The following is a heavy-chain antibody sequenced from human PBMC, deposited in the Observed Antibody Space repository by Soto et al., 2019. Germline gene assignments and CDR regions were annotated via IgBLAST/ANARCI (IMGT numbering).Heavy chain of an antibody. V-gene: IGHV1-69*13. D-gene: IGHD4-17*01. Sequence: SVKVSCKASGGTFSSYAISWVRQAPGQGLEWMGGIIPIFGTANYAQKFQGRVTITADESASTAYMELSSLRSEDTAVYYCARLTTVVRSWYFDYWGQGTLVTVSS. CDR1: GGTFSSYA. CDR2: IIPIFGTA. J-gene: IGHJ4*02. CDR3: ARLTTVVRSWYFDY.